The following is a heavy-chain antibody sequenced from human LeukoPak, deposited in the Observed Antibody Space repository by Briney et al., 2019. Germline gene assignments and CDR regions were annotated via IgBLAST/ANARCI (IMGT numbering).Heavy chain of an antibody. CDR2: ISYDGSNK. D-gene: IGHD3-10*01. CDR1: GFTFSSYG. V-gene: IGHV3-30*18. CDR3: AKDPHYYGSGSYDFSPLFDY. Sequence: PGRSLRLSCAASGFTFSSYGMHWVRQAPGKGLEWVAVISYDGSNKYYADSVKGRFTISRDNSKNTLYLQMNSLRAEDTAVYYCAKDPHYYGSGSYDFSPLFDYWGQGTLVTVSS. J-gene: IGHJ4*02.